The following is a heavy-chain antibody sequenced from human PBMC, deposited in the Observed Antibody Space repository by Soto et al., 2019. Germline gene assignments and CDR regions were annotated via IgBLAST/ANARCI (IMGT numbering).Heavy chain of an antibody. CDR1: GFTFSSYA. Sequence: GSLRLSCAASGFTFSSYAMHWVRQAPGKGLEWVAVISYDGSNKYYADSVKGRFTISRDNSKNTLYLQMNSLRAEDTAVYYCARVMRIAAAHFDYWGQGTLVTVSS. D-gene: IGHD6-13*01. V-gene: IGHV3-30-3*01. CDR3: ARVMRIAAAHFDY. J-gene: IGHJ4*02. CDR2: ISYDGSNK.